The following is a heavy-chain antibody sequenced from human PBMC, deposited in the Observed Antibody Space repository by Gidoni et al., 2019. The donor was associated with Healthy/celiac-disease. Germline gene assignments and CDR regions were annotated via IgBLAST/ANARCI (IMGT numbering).Heavy chain of an antibody. Sequence: EVQLVESGGGLVQPGGSLRLSCAASGFPFSSYWMHWVRPAPGKGLVWVSRINSDGSSTNYADSVKGRFTISRDNAKNTLYLQMNSLRAEDTAVYYCARGGATANWFDPWGQGTLVTVSS. CDR2: INSDGSST. D-gene: IGHD1-26*01. J-gene: IGHJ5*02. V-gene: IGHV3-74*01. CDR3: ARGGATANWFDP. CDR1: GFPFSSYW.